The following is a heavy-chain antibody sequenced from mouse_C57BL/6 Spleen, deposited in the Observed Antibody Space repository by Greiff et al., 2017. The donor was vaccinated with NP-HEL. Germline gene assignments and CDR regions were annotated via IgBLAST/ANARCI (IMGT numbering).Heavy chain of an antibody. J-gene: IGHJ4*01. CDR3: ARGNYYAMDY. CDR1: GFTFSDYG. Sequence: EVKLVESGGGLVKPGGSLKLSCAASGFTFSDYGMHWVRQAPEKGLEWVAYISRGSSTIYYADTVKGRFTISRDNAKNTLFLQMTSLRSEDTAMYYCARGNYYAMDYWGQGTSVTVSS. CDR2: ISRGSSTI. V-gene: IGHV5-17*01.